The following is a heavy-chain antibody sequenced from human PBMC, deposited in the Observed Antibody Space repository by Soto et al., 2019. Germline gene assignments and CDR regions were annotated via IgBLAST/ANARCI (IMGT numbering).Heavy chain of an antibody. V-gene: IGHV1-69*06. J-gene: IGHJ3*02. Sequence: SVKVSCKASGGTFSSYAISWVRQAPGQGLEWMGGIIPIFGTANYAQKFQGRVTITADKSTSTAYMELSSLRSEDTAVYYCARVESPYYDFWSGLGNAFDIWGQGTMVTVS. CDR2: IIPIFGTA. CDR3: ARVESPYYDFWSGLGNAFDI. CDR1: GGTFSSYA. D-gene: IGHD3-3*01.